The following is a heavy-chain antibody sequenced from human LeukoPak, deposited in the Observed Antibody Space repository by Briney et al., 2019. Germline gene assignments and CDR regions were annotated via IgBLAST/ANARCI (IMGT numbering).Heavy chain of an antibody. CDR1: GGSISSYY. D-gene: IGHD5-12*01. J-gene: IGHJ1*01. CDR3: ASSSGYDSAVYFPH. Sequence: PSETLSLTCTVSGGSISSYYWSWIRQPAGKGLEWIGRIYTSGSTNYNPSLKSRVTMSVDTSKNQFSLKLSSVTAADTAVYYCASSSGYDSAVYFPHWGQGTLLTVSS. V-gene: IGHV4-4*07. CDR2: IYTSGST.